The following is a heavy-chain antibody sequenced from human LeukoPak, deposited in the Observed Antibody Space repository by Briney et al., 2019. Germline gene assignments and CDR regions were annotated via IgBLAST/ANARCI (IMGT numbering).Heavy chain of an antibody. D-gene: IGHD3-3*01. CDR3: ARGYDLDGP. J-gene: IGHJ5*02. Sequence: GASVKVSCKASGYTLSDYYLHWVRQAPGQRPEWMAWINPNNGDTKIAQKLQGRVTMTRDTSISTAYMELSRLRFDDTAVYYCARGYDLDGPWGQGTLVTVSS. CDR2: INPNNGDT. CDR1: GYTLSDYY. V-gene: IGHV1-2*02.